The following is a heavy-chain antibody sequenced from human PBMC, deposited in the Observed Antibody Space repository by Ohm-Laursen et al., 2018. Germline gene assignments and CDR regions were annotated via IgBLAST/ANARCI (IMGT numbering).Heavy chain of an antibody. CDR1: GGSISSYY. D-gene: IGHD6-19*01. Sequence: GTLSLTCTVSGGSISSYYWSWIRQPAGKGLEWIGRIYTSGSTNYNPSLKSRVTMSVDTSKNQFSLKLSSVTAADTAVYYCARAAGSSGWYYFDYWGQGTLVTVPS. CDR2: IYTSGST. V-gene: IGHV4-4*07. CDR3: ARAAGSSGWYYFDY. J-gene: IGHJ4*02.